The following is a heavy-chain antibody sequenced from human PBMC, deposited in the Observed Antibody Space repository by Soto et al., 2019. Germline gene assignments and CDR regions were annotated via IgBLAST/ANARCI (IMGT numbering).Heavy chain of an antibody. CDR3: VKDSQLRYFDWLLYPGAFDI. D-gene: IGHD3-9*01. CDR1: GFTFSSYA. V-gene: IGHV3-64D*06. Sequence: RGSLRLSCSASGFTFSSYAMHWVRQAPGKGLESVSAISSNGGSTYYADSVKGRFTISRDNSKNTLYLQMSSLRAEDTAVYYCVKDSQLRYFDWLLYPGAFDIWGQGTMVTVS. CDR2: ISSNGGST. J-gene: IGHJ3*02.